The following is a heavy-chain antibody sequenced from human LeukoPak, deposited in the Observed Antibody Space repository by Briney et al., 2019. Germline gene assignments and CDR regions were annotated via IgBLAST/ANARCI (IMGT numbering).Heavy chain of an antibody. V-gene: IGHV4-39*01. D-gene: IGHD3-10*01. CDR3: ARLAMVRGVIAY. CDR2: IYYSGST. Sequence: SETLSLTCTVSGGSISSSSYYWGWIRQPPGKGLEWLGSIYYSGSTYYNPSLKSRVTISVDTSKNQFSLKLSSVTAADTAVYYCARLAMVRGVIAYWGQGTLVTVSS. J-gene: IGHJ4*02. CDR1: GGSISSSSYY.